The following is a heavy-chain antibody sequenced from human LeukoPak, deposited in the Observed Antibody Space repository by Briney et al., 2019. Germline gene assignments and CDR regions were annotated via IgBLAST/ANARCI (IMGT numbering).Heavy chain of an antibody. J-gene: IGHJ4*02. CDR1: GFTFSSYS. Sequence: PGGSLRLSCAASGFTFSSYSMNWARQAPGKGLEWVSSISSSSSYIYYADSVKGRFTISRDNAKNSLYLQMNSLRAEDTAVYYCASSIADYDFWSGYSSYWGQGTLVTVSS. CDR3: ASSIADYDFWSGYSSY. D-gene: IGHD3-3*01. V-gene: IGHV3-21*01. CDR2: ISSSSSYI.